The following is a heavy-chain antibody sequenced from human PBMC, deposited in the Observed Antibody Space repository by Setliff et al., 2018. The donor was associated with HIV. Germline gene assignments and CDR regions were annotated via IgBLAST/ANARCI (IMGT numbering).Heavy chain of an antibody. D-gene: IGHD3-10*01. V-gene: IGHV3-74*01. J-gene: IGHJ6*03. CDR3: ARDRLESLWFGDLNYMDV. Sequence: PGGSLRLSCAASGFTFSTYWMHWVRQVPGKGLVWISRINSDGSTITYADSVKDRFTISRDNSKNTLYLQISSLRAEDTAVYYCARDRLESLWFGDLNYMDVWGKGTTVTVS. CDR1: GFTFSTYW. CDR2: INSDGSTI.